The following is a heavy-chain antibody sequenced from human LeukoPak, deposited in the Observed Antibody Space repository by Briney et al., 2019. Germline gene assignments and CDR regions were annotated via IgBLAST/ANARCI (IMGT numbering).Heavy chain of an antibody. J-gene: IGHJ6*02. Sequence: SETLSLTCNVSGVSINDYFWSWIRQPPGKGLEWIGYIYHSGSTSYNPSLKSRVTISVDTSKNQFSLKLSSVTAADTAVYYCARHQHAGREHYYGIDVWGQGTTVSVSS. CDR2: IYHSGST. CDR3: ARHQHAGREHYYGIDV. V-gene: IGHV4-59*01. D-gene: IGHD1-26*01. CDR1: GVSINDYF.